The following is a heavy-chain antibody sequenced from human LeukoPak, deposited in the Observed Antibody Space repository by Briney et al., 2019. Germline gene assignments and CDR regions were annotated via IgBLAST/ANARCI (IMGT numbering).Heavy chain of an antibody. V-gene: IGHV4-34*01. CDR2: INHSGST. CDR1: VGSFSGYY. D-gene: IGHD2-2*01. CDR3: ARGLTQYDCFDP. J-gene: IGHJ5*02. Sequence: SETLSLTCAVYVGSFSGYYWRWIRQPQGKGLEWIGEINHSGSTNYNQSLKSRVTISVDMSKNQFSLHLNSVTPEDTAVYYCARGLTQYDCFDPWGQGILVTVSS.